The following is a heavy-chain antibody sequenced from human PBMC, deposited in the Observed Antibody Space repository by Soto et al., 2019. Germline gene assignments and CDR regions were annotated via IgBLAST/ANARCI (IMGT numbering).Heavy chain of an antibody. CDR1: AYTFTSYG. D-gene: IGHD2-15*01. J-gene: IGHJ6*02. CDR3: ARDGMRDIVVVVAAPSYYYYGMDV. CDR2: ISAYNGNT. V-gene: IGHV1-18*01. Sequence: GPSVKVSCKASAYTFTSYGIRWLRQATGQGLEWMGWISAYNGNTNYAQKLQGRVTMTTDTSTSAAYMELRSLRSDDTAVYYCARDGMRDIVVVVAAPSYYYYGMDVWGQGTTVTVSS.